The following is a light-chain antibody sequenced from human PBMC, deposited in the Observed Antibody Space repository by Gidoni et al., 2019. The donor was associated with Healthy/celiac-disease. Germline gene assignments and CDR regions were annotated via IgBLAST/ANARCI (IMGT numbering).Light chain of an antibody. J-gene: IGLJ2*01. CDR1: SSDVGVYNY. V-gene: IGLV2-11*01. CDR3: CSCASTYTLV. CDR2: DIT. Sequence: QSALTQPRSVSGSPGQAVTISCTGISSDVGVYNYVAWYQQHPGKVPKLMIYDITKRPSGVPDRFSGSKSGNTASLTITGLQAEDEADYYCCSCASTYTLVFGGGTKLTVL.